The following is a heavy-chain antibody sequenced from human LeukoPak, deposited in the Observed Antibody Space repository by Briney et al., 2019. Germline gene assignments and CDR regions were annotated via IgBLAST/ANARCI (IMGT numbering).Heavy chain of an antibody. V-gene: IGHV4-38-2*01. CDR3: ARLYYGGITYYYYYMDV. J-gene: IGHJ6*03. D-gene: IGHD4-23*01. CDR1: GYSISSGYY. CDR2: IYHSGST. Sequence: SEALSLTCAVSGYSISSGYYWGWIRQPPGKGLEWIGSIYHSGSTYYNPSLKSRVTISVDTSKNQFSLKLSSVTAADTAVYYCARLYYGGITYYYYYMDVWGKGTTVTVSS.